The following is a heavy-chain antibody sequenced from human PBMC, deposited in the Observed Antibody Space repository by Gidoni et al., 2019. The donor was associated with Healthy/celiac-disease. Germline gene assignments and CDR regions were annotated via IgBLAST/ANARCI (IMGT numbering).Heavy chain of an antibody. Sequence: QVQLQHLGAGLLKPSETLSLTCAFYGGSFYGYYWSWIRQPPGKGLEWIGEINHSGSTNYNPSLKSRVTISVDTSKNQFYLKLSFVTAADTAVYYCARVLVPAASLNWFDHWGQGTLVTVSS. V-gene: IGHV4-34*01. CDR1: GGSFYGYY. CDR2: INHSGST. D-gene: IGHD2-2*01. CDR3: ARVLVPAASLNWFDH. J-gene: IGHJ5*02.